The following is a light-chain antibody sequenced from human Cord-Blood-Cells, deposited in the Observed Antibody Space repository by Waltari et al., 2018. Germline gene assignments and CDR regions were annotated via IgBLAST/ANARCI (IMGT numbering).Light chain of an antibody. J-gene: IGKJ1*01. CDR1: QSISSY. CDR3: QQSYSTPRT. V-gene: IGKV1-39*01. Sequence: DIQMTQSPSSLSASVGDRVTITCRASQSISSYLNWYQQKPGKDPNRLIYAASSFQSGVPSRFRGSGSGTDVTLTISSRQPEYFATYYCQQSYSTPRTFGQGTKVEIK. CDR2: AAS.